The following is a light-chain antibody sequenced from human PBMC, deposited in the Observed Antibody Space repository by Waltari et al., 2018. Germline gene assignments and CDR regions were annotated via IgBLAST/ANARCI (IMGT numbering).Light chain of an antibody. CDR2: WAS. J-gene: IGKJ4*01. CDR3: QQYYSNPFT. CDR1: PSILYSSNNKNY. Sequence: DIVMTQSPDSLAVSLGERATINRKTTPSILYSSNNKNYLAWYQQKPGKSPKLLFYWASTRESGVPDRFSGSGSGTDFTLTISSLQTEDVAVYYCQQYYSNPFTFGGGTKVEIK. V-gene: IGKV4-1*01.